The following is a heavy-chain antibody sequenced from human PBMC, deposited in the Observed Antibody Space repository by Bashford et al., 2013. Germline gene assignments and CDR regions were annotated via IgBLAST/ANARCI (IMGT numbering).Heavy chain of an antibody. Sequence: GGSLRLSCAASGFTFNHAYMSWVRQAPGKGLEWVGRIRSKVDGGTTDYAAPVKGRITISRDDSRSTLYLEMNSLKSEDTAVYYCAWEDVALYWGQGTLVTVSS. CDR3: AWEDVALY. D-gene: IGHD5-12*01. J-gene: IGHJ4*02. CDR1: GFTFNHAY. CDR2: IRSKVDGGTT. V-gene: IGHV3-15*01.